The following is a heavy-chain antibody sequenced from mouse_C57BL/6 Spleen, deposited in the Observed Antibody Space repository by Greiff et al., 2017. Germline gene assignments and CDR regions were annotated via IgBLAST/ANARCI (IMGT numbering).Heavy chain of an antibody. CDR2: IDPEDGET. V-gene: IGHV14-2*01. CDR3: ARCQLGWAMDY. CDR1: GFNIKDYY. Sequence: VQLKQSGAELVKPGASVKLSCTASGFNIKDYYMHWVKQRTEQGLEWIGRIDPEDGETKYAPQFQGKATITADTSSNTAYLQLSSLTSEDTAFYYCARCQLGWAMDYGGQGTSVTVSS. J-gene: IGHJ4*01. D-gene: IGHD3-3*01.